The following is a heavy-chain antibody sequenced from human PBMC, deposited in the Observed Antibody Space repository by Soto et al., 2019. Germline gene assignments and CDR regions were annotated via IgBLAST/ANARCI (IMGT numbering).Heavy chain of an antibody. CDR1: GYRFTSYG. CDR2: ISIYNGNT. D-gene: IGHD3-3*01. J-gene: IGHJ5*01. V-gene: IGHV1-18*01. CDR3: AREDTIYGVHMMTWFDS. Sequence: ASVKVSCKASGYRFTSYGINWVRQAPGQGLQWMGWISIYNGNTRYAQNFQGRVTLTRVTSTNTAYMDLRTLTSDDTAVYYCAREDTIYGVHMMTWFDSGGQGTLVTLPS.